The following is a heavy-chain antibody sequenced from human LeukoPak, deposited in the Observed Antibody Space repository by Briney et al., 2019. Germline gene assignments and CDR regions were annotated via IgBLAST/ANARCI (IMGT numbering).Heavy chain of an antibody. CDR1: GFTFSSYG. J-gene: IGHJ4*02. CDR2: IWYDGSNK. V-gene: IGHV3-33*06. D-gene: IGHD3-22*01. CDR3: AKGRIYDSSGYYFCYFDY. Sequence: GGSLRLSCAASGFTFSSYGMHWVRQAPGKGLEWVAVIWYDGSNKYYADSVKGRFTISRDNSKNTLYLQMNSLRAEDTAVYYCAKGRIYDSSGYYFCYFDYWGQGTLVTVSS.